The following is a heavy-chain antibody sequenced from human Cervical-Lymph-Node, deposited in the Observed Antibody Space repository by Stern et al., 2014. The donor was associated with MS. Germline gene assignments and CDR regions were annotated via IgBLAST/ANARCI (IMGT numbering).Heavy chain of an antibody. CDR2: LHASGAT. V-gene: IGHV4-61*02. CDR3: ARGHWELLGNNYFDS. CDR1: GASISSGTSY. J-gene: IGHJ4*02. D-gene: IGHD1-26*01. Sequence: DQLVESGPGLVKPSQTLSLTCTVSGASISSGTSYWSWIRQPAGGGLEWIGRLHASGATYYNPSLKSRVTISGDTSKNQFSLNLNSVTAADTAVYYCARGHWELLGNNYFDSWGQGTLVTVSS.